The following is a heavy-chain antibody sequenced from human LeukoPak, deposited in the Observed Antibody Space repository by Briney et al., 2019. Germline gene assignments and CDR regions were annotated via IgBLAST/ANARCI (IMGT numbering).Heavy chain of an antibody. Sequence: ASVKVSCESSGYTFTSYYINWVRQSTGQGLEWMGWMNPNSDNTGYAQKFQGRVTMTRNTSISTAYMELSSLRSEDTAVYYCARGDVGSFDYWGQGTLVTVSS. D-gene: IGHD1-26*01. CDR1: GYTFTSYY. CDR3: ARGDVGSFDY. V-gene: IGHV1-8*01. J-gene: IGHJ4*02. CDR2: MNPNSDNT.